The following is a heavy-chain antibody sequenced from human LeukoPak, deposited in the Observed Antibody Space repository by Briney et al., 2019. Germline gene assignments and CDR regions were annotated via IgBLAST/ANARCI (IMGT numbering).Heavy chain of an antibody. V-gene: IGHV3-7*01. J-gene: IGHJ4*02. CDR1: GFTFSSYW. D-gene: IGHD3-22*01. CDR2: IKQDGSEK. Sequence: QTGGSPRLSCAASGFTFSSYWMSWVRQAPGKGLEWVANIKQDGSEKYYVDSVKGRFTISRDNAKNSLYLQMNSLRAEDTAVYYCARGFTVNYYDSSGFKDYWGQGTLVTVSS. CDR3: ARGFTVNYYDSSGFKDY.